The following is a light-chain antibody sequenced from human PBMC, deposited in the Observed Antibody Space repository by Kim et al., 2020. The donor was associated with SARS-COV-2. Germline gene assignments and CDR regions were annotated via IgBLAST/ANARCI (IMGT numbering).Light chain of an antibody. CDR1: SSNIGSKY. J-gene: IGLJ3*02. V-gene: IGLV1-47*01. Sequence: ELTQPPSASGTPGQRVTISCSGSSSNIGSKYIYWYQQLPGTAPKLLIHRNNQRPSGVPDRFSGSKSGTSASLAISGLRSEDEADYYCAAWDDSLSAWVFGGGTQLTVL. CDR2: RNN. CDR3: AAWDDSLSAWV.